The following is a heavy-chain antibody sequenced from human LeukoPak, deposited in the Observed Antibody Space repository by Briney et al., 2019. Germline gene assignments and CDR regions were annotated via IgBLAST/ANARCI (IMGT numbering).Heavy chain of an antibody. CDR3: AKDLSAYNWKSWFDP. CDR2: ISGSGGST. CDR1: GFTFSSCA. Sequence: GGSLRLSCAASGFTFSSCAMSWVRQAPGKGLEWVSAISGSGGSTYYADSVKGRFTISRDNSKNTLYLQMNSLRAGDTAVYYCAKDLSAYNWKSWFDPWGQGTLVTVSS. J-gene: IGHJ5*02. D-gene: IGHD1-1*01. V-gene: IGHV3-23*01.